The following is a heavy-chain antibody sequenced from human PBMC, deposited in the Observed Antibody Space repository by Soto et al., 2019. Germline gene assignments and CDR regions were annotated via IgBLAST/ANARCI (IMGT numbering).Heavy chain of an antibody. CDR2: IYYSGST. CDR3: ARWPQRDPPFDY. J-gene: IGHJ4*02. CDR1: GGSISSGGYY. V-gene: IGHV4-31*03. Sequence: SETLSLTCTVSGGSISSGGYYWSWIRQHPGKGLEWIGYIYYSGSTYYNPSLKSRVTISVDTSKNQFSLKLSSVTAADTAVYYCARWPQRDPPFDYWGKGPLVTVPQ.